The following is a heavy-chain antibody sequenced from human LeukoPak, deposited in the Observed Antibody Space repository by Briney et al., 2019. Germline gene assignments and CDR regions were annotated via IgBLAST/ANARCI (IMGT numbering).Heavy chain of an antibody. J-gene: IGHJ4*02. Sequence: GGSLRLTCAASGFTFSSYGMHWVRQAPGKGLEWVAVIYYDGSNKYYADSVEGRFTISKDNSMNTLYLQMNSLRAEDTAVYYCARVFSSGWQTDYWGQGTLVTVSS. V-gene: IGHV3-33*01. D-gene: IGHD6-19*01. CDR3: ARVFSSGWQTDY. CDR1: GFTFSSYG. CDR2: IYYDGSNK.